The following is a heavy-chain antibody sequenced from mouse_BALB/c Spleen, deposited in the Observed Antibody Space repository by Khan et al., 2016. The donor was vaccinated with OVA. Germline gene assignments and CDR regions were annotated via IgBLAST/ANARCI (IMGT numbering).Heavy chain of an antibody. V-gene: IGHV3-2*02. J-gene: IGHJ2*01. D-gene: IGHD3-3*01. CDR3: ARTARIKY. CDR2: ISYSGST. Sequence: EVKLLESGPGLVKPSQSLSLTCTVTGYSITSGYGWNWIRQFPGNKLEWMGYISYSGSTNYHPSLKSRTSITRDTSKNQFFLQLNFVTTEDTATIYCARTARIKYWGQGTTLTVSS. CDR1: GYSITSGYG.